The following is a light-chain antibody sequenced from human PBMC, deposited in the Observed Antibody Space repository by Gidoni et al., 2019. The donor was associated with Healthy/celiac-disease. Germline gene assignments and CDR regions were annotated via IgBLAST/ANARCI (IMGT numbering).Light chain of an antibody. J-gene: IGLJ2*01. CDR3: SSYTSSSTLSRV. CDR2: DVS. Sequence: QSALTQPASVSGTQPGQSLTISCTGTSSDVGGYNYVSWYQQHPGKAPKLMIYDVSNRPSGVSNRFSGSKSGNTASLTISGLQAEDEADYYCSSYTSSSTLSRVFGGGTKLTVL. CDR1: SSDVGGYNY. V-gene: IGLV2-14*01.